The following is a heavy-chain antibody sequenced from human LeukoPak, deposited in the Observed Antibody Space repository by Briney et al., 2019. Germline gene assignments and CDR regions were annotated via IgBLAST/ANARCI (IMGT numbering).Heavy chain of an antibody. J-gene: IGHJ5*02. D-gene: IGHD6-19*01. CDR1: GGSISSSSYY. CDR2: IYHSGST. CDR3: ARAGLGYSSGPTYNWFDP. V-gene: IGHV4-39*07. Sequence: SETLSLTCTVSGGSISSSSYYWGWIRQPPGKGLEWIGSIYHSGSTYYNPSLKSRVTISVDTSKNQFSLKLSSVTAADTAVYYCARAGLGYSSGPTYNWFDPWGQGTLVTVSS.